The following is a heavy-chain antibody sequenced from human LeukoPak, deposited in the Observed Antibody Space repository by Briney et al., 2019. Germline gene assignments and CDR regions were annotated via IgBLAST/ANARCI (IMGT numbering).Heavy chain of an antibody. CDR1: GFTFSSYA. V-gene: IGHV3-23*01. D-gene: IGHD3-3*01. CDR2: ISGSGGST. J-gene: IGHJ6*02. CDR3: AREVAGYDFWSGYLSADYYGMDV. Sequence: GGSLRLSCAASGFTFSSYAMNWVRQAPGKGLEWVSAISGSGGSTYYADSVKGRFTISRDNSKNSLYLQMNSLRAEDTAVYYCAREVAGYDFWSGYLSADYYGMDVWGQGTTVTVSS.